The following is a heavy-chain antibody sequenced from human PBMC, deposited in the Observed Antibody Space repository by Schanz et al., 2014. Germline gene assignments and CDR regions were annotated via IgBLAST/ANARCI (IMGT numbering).Heavy chain of an antibody. V-gene: IGHV3-23*01. CDR2: ISGTGGDDT. J-gene: IGHJ4*02. D-gene: IGHD3-3*01. CDR1: FFSFFPSS. Sequence: SLLLSFSSSFFSFFPSSLLFFLPSPFHFLLWVSSISGTGGDDTYYADSVKGRFTISRDNSKNTLFLQMNSLRAEDTAVYYCVRDSFFAFDYWGQGTLVTVPS. CDR3: VRDSFFAFDY.